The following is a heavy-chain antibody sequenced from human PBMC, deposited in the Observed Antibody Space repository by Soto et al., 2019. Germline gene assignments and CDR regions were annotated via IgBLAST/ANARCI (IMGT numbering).Heavy chain of an antibody. J-gene: IGHJ4*02. CDR1: GFSFSTYG. CDR3: ARSTELHTYIYD. V-gene: IGHV3-33*01. CDR2: MLSDGSHI. D-gene: IGHD1-1*01. Sequence: QVQLVESGGDVVQPGRSLRLSCVASGFSFSTYGMHWVRQAPGKGLEWVAVMLSDGSHIFYADSVKGRFTMSRDNSISTLYLHMNCMRADDTAVYYCARSTELHTYIYDWGQGSLLTVSS.